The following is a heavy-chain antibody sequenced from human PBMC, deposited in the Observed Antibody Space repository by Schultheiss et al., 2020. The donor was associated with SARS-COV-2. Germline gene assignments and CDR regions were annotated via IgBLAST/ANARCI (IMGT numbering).Heavy chain of an antibody. D-gene: IGHD2-2*01. CDR3: AARPGCSSTSCYWNDY. J-gene: IGHJ4*02. CDR1: GGSFSGYY. CDR2: IYYSGST. Sequence: SETLSLTCAVYGGSFSGYYWSWIRQPPGKGLEWIGYIYYSGSTNYNPSLKSRVTISVDTSKNQFSLKLSSVTAADTAVYYCAARPGCSSTSCYWNDYWGQGTLVTVSS. V-gene: IGHV4-59*01.